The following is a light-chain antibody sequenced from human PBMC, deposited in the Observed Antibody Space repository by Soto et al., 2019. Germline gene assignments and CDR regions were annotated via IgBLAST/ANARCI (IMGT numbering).Light chain of an antibody. CDR3: QQCFSPWT. V-gene: IGKV1-5*01. CDR1: QNIGTS. J-gene: IGKJ1*01. Sequence: DIQMTQSPSTLSASVGDRVTITCRASQNIGTSLAWYQPTPATAPNLLISDASTLESGVTSRFGGSGSGTTFTLSITNLQHDDFATYYCQQCFSPWTFGQGTKVDIK. CDR2: DAS.